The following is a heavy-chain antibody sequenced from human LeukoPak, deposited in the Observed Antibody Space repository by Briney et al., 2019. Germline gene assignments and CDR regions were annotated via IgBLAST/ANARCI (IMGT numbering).Heavy chain of an antibody. D-gene: IGHD3-22*01. CDR3: ARDDYYDSSGYYDDY. CDR2: ISYDGSNK. CDR1: GFTFSSYA. V-gene: IGHV3-30-3*01. J-gene: IGHJ4*02. Sequence: GGSLRHSCAASGFTFSSYAMHWVRQAPGKGLEWVAVISYDGSNKYYADSVKGRFTISRDNSKNTLYLQMNSLRAEDTAVYYCARDDYYDSSGYYDDYWGQGTLVTVSS.